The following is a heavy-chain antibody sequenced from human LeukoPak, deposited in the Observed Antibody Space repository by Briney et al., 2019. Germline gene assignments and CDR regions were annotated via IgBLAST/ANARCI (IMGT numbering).Heavy chain of an antibody. D-gene: IGHD3-22*01. V-gene: IGHV3-49*04. CDR3: TSRGDSSGYYDY. J-gene: IGHJ4*02. CDR2: IRSKANGGTT. Sequence: GGSLRLSCAASGFTFSNVRMTWVRQAPGKGLEWVGLIRSKANGGTTENAASVKGRFSISRDDSKSIAYLQMNSLKTEDTAVYYCTSRGDSSGYYDYWGQGTLVTVSS. CDR1: GFTFSNVR.